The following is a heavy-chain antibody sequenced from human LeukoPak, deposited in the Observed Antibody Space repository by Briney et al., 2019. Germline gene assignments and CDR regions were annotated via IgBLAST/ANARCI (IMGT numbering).Heavy chain of an antibody. V-gene: IGHV4-61*02. CDR2: IHSTGGP. J-gene: IGHJ5*02. CDR3: ERDRGITTARGVPSWFDP. D-gene: IGHD3-10*01. Sequence: SETLSLTCTVSGGSINSDAYYWTWIRQPAGKGLEWIGRIHSTGGPSYNPSLKSRITISIDASKNQFSLKLTSVSAADSAVYYCERDRGITTARGVPSWFDPWGQGTLVTVSS. CDR1: GGSINSDAYY.